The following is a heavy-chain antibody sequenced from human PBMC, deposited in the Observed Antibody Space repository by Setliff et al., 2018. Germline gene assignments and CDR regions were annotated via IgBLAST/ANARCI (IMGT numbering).Heavy chain of an antibody. V-gene: IGHV3-11*04. CDR1: GFRFSDHY. J-gene: IGHJ1*01. CDR3: AKDNIWSLDD. CDR2: ISSGGETI. D-gene: IGHD2-15*01. Sequence: GGSLRLSCVGSGFRFSDHYMTWVRQAPGKGLEWLSDISSGGETISYADSVKGRFTTSRDNSKNTLYLEMNSLRSEDTGIYYCAKDNIWSLDDWGQGTLVTVSS.